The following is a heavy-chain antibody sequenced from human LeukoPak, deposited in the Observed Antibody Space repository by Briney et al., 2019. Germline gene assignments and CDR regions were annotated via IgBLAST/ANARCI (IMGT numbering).Heavy chain of an antibody. CDR2: ISSDPSNK. Sequence: GGSLRLSCAASGSTFSSYAMSWVRQAPGKGLEWVAVISSDPSNKYYADSVKGRFTVSRDNSKNTLYLQMNSLRGEDTAVYYCANEVNAAPVYWGQGTLVTVSS. CDR1: GSTFSSYA. CDR3: ANEVNAAPVY. D-gene: IGHD6-13*01. J-gene: IGHJ4*02. V-gene: IGHV3-30*18.